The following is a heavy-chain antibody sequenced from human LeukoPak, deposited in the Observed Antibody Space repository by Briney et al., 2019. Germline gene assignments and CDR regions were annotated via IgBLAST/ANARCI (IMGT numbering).Heavy chain of an antibody. J-gene: IGHJ4*02. CDR2: IYPGDSDT. D-gene: IGHD6-19*01. CDR3: FWSSGRSRGFDY. Sequence: GESLKISCKCSGYSFTSYLIGWVRQMPGKGLGGMGIIYPGDSDTRDSPSFQGQVTISAHKSISNAYLQWSSLKASDTAMYYCFWSSGRSRGFDYWGQGTLVTVSS. V-gene: IGHV5-51*01. CDR1: GYSFTSYL.